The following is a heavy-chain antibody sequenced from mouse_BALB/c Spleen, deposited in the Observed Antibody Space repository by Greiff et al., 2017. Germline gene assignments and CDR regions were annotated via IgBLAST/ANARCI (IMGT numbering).Heavy chain of an antibody. V-gene: IGHV3-2*02. CDR2: ISYSGST. D-gene: IGHD2-1*01. J-gene: IGHJ2*01. CDR3: AREGDYGNYGDY. CDR1: GYSITSDYA. Sequence: VQLKQSGPGLVKPSQSLSLTCTVTGYSITSDYAWNWIRQFPGNKLEWMGYISYSGSTSYNPSLKSRISITRDTSKNQFFLQLNSVTTEDTATYFCAREGDYGNYGDYWGQGTTLTVSS.